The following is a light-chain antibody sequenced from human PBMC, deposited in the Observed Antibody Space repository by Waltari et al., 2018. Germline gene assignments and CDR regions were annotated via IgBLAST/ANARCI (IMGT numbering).Light chain of an antibody. CDR1: ASNIVGNL. CDR3: ASWDDSLNGHWV. V-gene: IGLV1-44*01. Sequence: QSVLTQPPSASGTPGQRVTISCSGSASNIVGNLVNWYQQLPGKAPKLLIYRSDQRPSGVPDRFSGSKTGTSASLAISGLQSDDEADYFCASWDDSLNGHWVFGGGTKVTVL. J-gene: IGLJ3*02. CDR2: RSD.